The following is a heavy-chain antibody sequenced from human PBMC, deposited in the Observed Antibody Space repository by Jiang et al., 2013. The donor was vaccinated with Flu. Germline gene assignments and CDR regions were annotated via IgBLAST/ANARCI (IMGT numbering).Heavy chain of an antibody. Sequence: LLKPSETLSLTCTVSGGSISSSSYYWGWIRQPPGKGLEWIGSIYYSGSTYYNPSLKSRVTISVDTSKNQFSLKLSSVTAADTAVYYCARRGGMGYDSSGYYTRKGPYDYWGQGTLVTVSS. J-gene: IGHJ4*02. CDR3: ARRGGMGYDSSGYYTRKGPYDY. V-gene: IGHV4-39*01. CDR2: IYYSGST. D-gene: IGHD3-22*01. CDR1: GGSISSSSYY.